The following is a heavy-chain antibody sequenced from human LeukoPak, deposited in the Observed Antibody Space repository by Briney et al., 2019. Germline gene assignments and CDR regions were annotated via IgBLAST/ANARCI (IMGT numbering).Heavy chain of an antibody. Sequence: ASVKVSCKVSGFSLTELSIHWVRQAPGKGLEWVGGFDPEDGEAIYAQKFRARVILTEDTPTNTAYMEVTSLSADDTAVYYCATGVYCATTTCPGYQNHYYFMDVWGEGTTVTVTS. CDR3: ATGVYCATTTCPGYQNHYYFMDV. V-gene: IGHV1-24*01. CDR1: GFSLTELS. CDR2: FDPEDGEA. J-gene: IGHJ6*03. D-gene: IGHD2-21*01.